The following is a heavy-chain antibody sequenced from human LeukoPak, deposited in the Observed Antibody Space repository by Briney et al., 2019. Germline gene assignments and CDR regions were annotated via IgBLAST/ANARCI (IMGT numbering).Heavy chain of an antibody. CDR2: IKSKTDGGTT. CDR1: GFTFSNAW. CDR3: TTDPRSEYCSSTSCYALVDY. V-gene: IGHV3-15*01. D-gene: IGHD2-2*01. Sequence: PGGSLRPSCAASGFTFSNAWMSWVRQAPGKGLEWVGRIKSKTDGGTTDYAAPVKGRFTISRDDSKNTLYLQMNSLKTEDTAVYYCTTDPRSEYCSSTSCYALVDYWGQGTLVTVSS. J-gene: IGHJ4*02.